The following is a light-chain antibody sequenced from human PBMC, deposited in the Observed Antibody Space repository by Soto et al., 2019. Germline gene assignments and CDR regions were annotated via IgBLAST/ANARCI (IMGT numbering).Light chain of an antibody. CDR2: WAS. Sequence: DIVLTQSPDSLAVSLGERATINCKSSQSVLSRSKNYLAWYQQKPGQPPKLLISWASTRQSGVPDRISGSGSGTDFTLIISSLQAEDVAVYYCQQYYGTPLTFGGGTKVDI. CDR1: QSVLSRSKNY. V-gene: IGKV4-1*01. J-gene: IGKJ4*01. CDR3: QQYYGTPLT.